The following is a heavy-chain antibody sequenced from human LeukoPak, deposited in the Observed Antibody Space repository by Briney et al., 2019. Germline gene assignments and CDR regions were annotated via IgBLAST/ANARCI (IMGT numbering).Heavy chain of an antibody. CDR3: AKATPPRDGSNPDY. CDR1: GFTFSSYG. CDR2: IWYDGSNK. J-gene: IGHJ4*02. Sequence: QPGRSLRLSCAASGFTFSSYGMHWVRQAPGKGLEWVAVIWYDGSNKYYADSVKGRFTISRDNSKNTLYLQMNSLRAEDTAVYYCAKATPPRDGSNPDYWGQGTLVTVSS. V-gene: IGHV3-33*06. D-gene: IGHD5-24*01.